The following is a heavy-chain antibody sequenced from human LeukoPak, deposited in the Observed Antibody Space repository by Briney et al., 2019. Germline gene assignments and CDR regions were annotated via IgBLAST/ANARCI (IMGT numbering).Heavy chain of an antibody. J-gene: IGHJ4*02. CDR3: AREERETIWSGYFIDY. CDR1: GGSFSGYY. V-gene: IGHV4-34*01. D-gene: IGHD3-3*01. CDR2: INHSGST. Sequence: SETLSLTCAVYGGSFSGYYWSWIRQPPGKGLEWIGEINHSGSTNYNPSLKSRVTISVDMSKNQFSLKLSSVTAADTAVYYCAREERETIWSGYFIDYWGQGTLVTVSS.